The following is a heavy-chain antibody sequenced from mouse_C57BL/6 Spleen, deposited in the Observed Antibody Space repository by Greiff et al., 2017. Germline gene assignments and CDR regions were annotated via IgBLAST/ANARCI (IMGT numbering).Heavy chain of an antibody. J-gene: IGHJ4*01. CDR1: GFTFSDYG. V-gene: IGHV5-17*01. Sequence: EVQLVESGGGLVKPGGSLKLSCAASGFTFSDYGMHWVRQAPEKGLEWVAYISSGSSTIYYADTVKGRFTISRDNAKNTLFLQMTSLRSEDTAMYYCARDDYGRAMDYWGQGTSVTVSS. CDR2: ISSGSSTI. CDR3: ARDDYGRAMDY. D-gene: IGHD2-4*01.